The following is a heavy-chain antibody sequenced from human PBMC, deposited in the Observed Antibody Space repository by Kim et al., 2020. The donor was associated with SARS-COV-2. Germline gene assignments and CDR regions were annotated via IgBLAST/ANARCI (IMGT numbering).Heavy chain of an antibody. Sequence: GGSLRLSCAASGFTFSDQAMNWVRQAPGKGLEWVSTISASGRSTHYADFVKGRFTISRDNSKNTLYLLMNSLQVEDTALYYCMPKPHVVETATFDYWGQGTLVTVSS. CDR1: GFTFSDQA. J-gene: IGHJ4*02. V-gene: IGHV3-23*01. D-gene: IGHD2-2*01. CDR3: MPKPHVVETATFDY. CDR2: ISASGRST.